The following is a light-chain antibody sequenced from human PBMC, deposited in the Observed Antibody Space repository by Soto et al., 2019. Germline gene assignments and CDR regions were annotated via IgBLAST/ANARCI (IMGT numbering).Light chain of an antibody. J-gene: IGKJ3*01. V-gene: IGKV1-9*01. CDR2: AAS. Sequence: DIHLTQSPSFLSASVGDRVTIPCRASQGISSFLAWYQQKPGKAPKLLIYAASTLQSGVPSRFSGSGSGTDFTLTIGSLQPEDFATYYCQQLDSYPRTFGPGTKVDIK. CDR1: QGISSF. CDR3: QQLDSYPRT.